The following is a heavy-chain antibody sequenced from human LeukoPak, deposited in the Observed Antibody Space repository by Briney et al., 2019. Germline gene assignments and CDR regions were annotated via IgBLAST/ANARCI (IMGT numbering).Heavy chain of an antibody. CDR3: ARGNRYYYYYGMDV. CDR1: GGSFSGYY. V-gene: IGHV4-34*01. J-gene: IGHJ6*04. Sequence: SETLSLTCAVYGGSFSGYYWSWIRQPPGKGLECIGEINHSGSTNYNPSLKSRVTISVDTSKSQFSLRLSSVTAADTAVYYCARGNRYYYYYGMDVWGKGTTVTVPS. CDR2: INHSGST.